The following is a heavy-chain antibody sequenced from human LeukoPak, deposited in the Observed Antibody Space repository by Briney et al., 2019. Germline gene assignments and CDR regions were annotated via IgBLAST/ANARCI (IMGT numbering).Heavy chain of an antibody. CDR3: AKELDTAMVDYYYYGMDV. J-gene: IGHJ6*02. V-gene: IGHV3-30*18. CDR1: GFTFSSYG. Sequence: PGRSLRLSCAASGFTFSSYGMHWVRQAPGKGLEWVAVISYDGSNKYYADSVKGRFTISRDNSKNTLYLQMNSLRAEDTAVYYCAKELDTAMVDYYYYGMDVWGQGTTVTVSS. D-gene: IGHD5-18*01. CDR2: ISYDGSNK.